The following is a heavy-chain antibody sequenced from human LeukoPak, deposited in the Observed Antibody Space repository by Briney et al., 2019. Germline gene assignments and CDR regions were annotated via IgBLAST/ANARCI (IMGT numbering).Heavy chain of an antibody. J-gene: IGHJ4*02. CDR3: AKNTSGTYLDY. CDR1: GFTFSSYA. Sequence: GGSLRLSCAASGFTFSSYAMSWVRQAPGKGLEWVSSISTNSGSTNYADSVKGRFTISGDNSKNMVYLQMNSLRAEDTAVYYCAKNTSGTYLDYWGQGILVTVPS. CDR2: ISTNSGST. D-gene: IGHD1-26*01. V-gene: IGHV3-23*01.